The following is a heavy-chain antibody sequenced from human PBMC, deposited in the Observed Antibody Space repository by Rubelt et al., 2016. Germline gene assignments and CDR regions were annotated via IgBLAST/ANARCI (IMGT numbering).Heavy chain of an antibody. CDR3: ARDQPGYYDILTGYFLFDY. D-gene: IGHD3-9*01. V-gene: IGHV1-18*04. CDR2: ISAYNGNT. CDR1: GYTFTGYY. Sequence: SGAEVKKPGASVKVSCKASGYTFTGYYMHWVRQAPGQGLEWMGWISAYNGNTNYAQKLQGRVTMTTDTSTSTAYMELRSLRSDDTAVYYCARDQPGYYDILTGYFLFDYWGQGTLVTVSS. J-gene: IGHJ4*02.